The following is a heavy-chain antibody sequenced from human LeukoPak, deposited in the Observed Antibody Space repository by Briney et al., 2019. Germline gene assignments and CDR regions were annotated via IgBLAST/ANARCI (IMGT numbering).Heavy chain of an antibody. CDR2: INPNSGGT. CDR1: GYTFTCYY. J-gene: IGHJ4*02. CDR3: ARDLGGYFAIDY. V-gene: IGHV1-2*02. Sequence: GASVKVSRKASGYTFTCYYMHWVRQAPGQGLEWMGWINPNSGGTNYAQKFQGRVTMTRDTSISTAYMELSRLRSDDTAVYYCARDLGGYFAIDYWGQGTLVTVSS. D-gene: IGHD3-22*01.